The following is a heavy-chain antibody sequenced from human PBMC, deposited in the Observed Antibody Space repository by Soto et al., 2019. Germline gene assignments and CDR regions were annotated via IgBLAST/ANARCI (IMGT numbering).Heavy chain of an antibody. D-gene: IGHD3-10*01. CDR3: GHRRVGPGWIYGSPSYYWDY. J-gene: IGHJ4*02. CDR1: GFSLTTSGVG. V-gene: IGHV2-5*01. Sequence: QITLKESGPTLVRPTQNLTLTCTFSGFSLTTSGVGVGWIRQPPGKAPEWLALIFWNDDRRYSPTLRNRITITMDTSKNQVVLMMTHMDPVDTATYYCGHRRVGPGWIYGSPSYYWDYWGQGTLVTVSS. CDR2: IFWNDDR.